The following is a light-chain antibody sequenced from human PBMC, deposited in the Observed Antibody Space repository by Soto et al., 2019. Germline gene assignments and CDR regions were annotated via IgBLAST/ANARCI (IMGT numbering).Light chain of an antibody. CDR1: QDINNY. CDR2: AAS. V-gene: IGKV1-9*01. J-gene: IGKJ4*01. Sequence: DIQLTQSPSFLSASVGSRVAITCRASQDINNYLAWYQHKPGKAPKLLIYAASTLQNGVSSRFRGSGSETAFTLTISSLQPEDFATYYCQQLNTYPLTFGGGTKVDIK. CDR3: QQLNTYPLT.